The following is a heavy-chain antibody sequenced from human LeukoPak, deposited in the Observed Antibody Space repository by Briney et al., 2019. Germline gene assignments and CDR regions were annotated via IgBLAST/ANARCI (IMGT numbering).Heavy chain of an antibody. D-gene: IGHD7-27*01. J-gene: IGHJ4*02. CDR3: ARHQTLGIVYLDS. CDR1: GGSISSRSYY. V-gene: IGHV4-39*01. CDR2: FYSSGST. Sequence: SETLSLTCTVSGGSISSRSYYWGWIRQPPGKGLEWIGTFYSSGSTYYNPSLKSRVTISIDTSKNQFSLKLSSVTAADTAVYYCARHQTLGIVYLDSWGQGTLVTVSS.